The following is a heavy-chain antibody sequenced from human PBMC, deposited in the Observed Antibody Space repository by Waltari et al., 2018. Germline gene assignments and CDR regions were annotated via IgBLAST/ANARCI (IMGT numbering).Heavy chain of an antibody. D-gene: IGHD3-10*01. CDR2: IYYSGST. Sequence: QLQLQESGPGLVKPSETLSLTCTVSGGSISSSSYYWSWIRQPPGKGLEWIGYIYYSGSTNYNPSLKSRVTISVDTSKNQFSLKLSSVTAADTAVYYCARRYYGSGYAFDIWGQGTMVTVSS. J-gene: IGHJ3*02. V-gene: IGHV4-61*01. CDR3: ARRYYGSGYAFDI. CDR1: GGSISSSSYY.